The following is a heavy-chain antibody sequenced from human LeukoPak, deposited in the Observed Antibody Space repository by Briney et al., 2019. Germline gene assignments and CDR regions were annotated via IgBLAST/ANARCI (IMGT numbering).Heavy chain of an antibody. J-gene: IGHJ5*02. D-gene: IGHD3-22*01. Sequence: SVKVSCKASGGTFSSYTISWVRQAPGQGLEWMGRIIPILGIANYAQKFQGRVTITADKSTSTAYMELSSLRSEDTAVYYCARVGYDSSGCSNRNNWFDPWGQGTLVTVSS. CDR1: GGTFSSYT. CDR3: ARVGYDSSGCSNRNNWFDP. CDR2: IIPILGIA. V-gene: IGHV1-69*02.